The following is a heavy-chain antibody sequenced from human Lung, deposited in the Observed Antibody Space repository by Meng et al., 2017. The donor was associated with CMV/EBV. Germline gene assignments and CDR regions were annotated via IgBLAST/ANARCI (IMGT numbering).Heavy chain of an antibody. CDR2: IRPYNGNT. J-gene: IGHJ4*02. CDR1: GYTFPQFG. D-gene: IGHD3-10*01. CDR3: ARWYGSGSYYSDY. V-gene: IGHV1-18*01. Sequence: ASXXXSCXASGYTFPQFGISWLRQAPGRGLEWMGWIRPYNGNTDYAQKFQGRITMTTDTSTRTIYMELRGLRSDDTAVYYCARWYGSGSYYSDYWGQGTLVTVSS.